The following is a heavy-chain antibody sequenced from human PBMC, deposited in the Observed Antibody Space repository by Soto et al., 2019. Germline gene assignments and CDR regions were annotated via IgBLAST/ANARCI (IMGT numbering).Heavy chain of an antibody. CDR2: TYYRSKWYN. Sequence: PSQTLSLTCVISGDSVSSNSAAWNWIRQSPSRGLEWLGRTYYRSKWYNDYAVSVKSRITINPDTSKNQFSLQLNSVTPEDTAVYYCARARGSYYGSGSFYYYGMDVWGQGTTVTV. D-gene: IGHD3-10*01. V-gene: IGHV6-1*01. CDR3: ARARGSYYGSGSFYYYGMDV. CDR1: GDSVSSNSAA. J-gene: IGHJ6*02.